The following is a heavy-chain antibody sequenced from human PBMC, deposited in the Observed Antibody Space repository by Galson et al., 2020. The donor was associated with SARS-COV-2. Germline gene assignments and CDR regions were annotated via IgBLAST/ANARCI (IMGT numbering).Heavy chain of an antibody. CDR3: ARHSTLWGNNPRFDY. J-gene: IGHJ4*02. V-gene: IGHV5-51*01. Sequence: HGESLKISCKGSGYSFTSYWIGWVRQMPGKGLEWMGIIYPGDSDTRYSPSFQGQVTLSADKSITTAYLQWSSLKASDTAMYYCARHSTLWGNNPRFDYWGQGTLVTVSS. CDR1: GYSFTSYW. D-gene: IGHD1-20*01. CDR2: IYPGDSDT.